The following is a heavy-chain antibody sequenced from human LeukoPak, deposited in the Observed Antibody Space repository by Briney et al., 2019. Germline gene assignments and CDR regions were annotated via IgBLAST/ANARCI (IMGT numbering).Heavy chain of an antibody. J-gene: IGHJ4*02. V-gene: IGHV4-59*02. D-gene: IGHD3-22*01. CDR2: VHSSGST. Sequence: SESLSLTCSVSGGSVSGHYWSWIRQPPGKGLEWIGYVHSSGSTSYNPSLKGRITILVDTSRNQFSLKLTSVTAADSAVYYCARVGDTSSYYYFFDYWGQGTLVTASS. CDR1: GGSVSGHY. CDR3: ARVGDTSSYYYFFDY.